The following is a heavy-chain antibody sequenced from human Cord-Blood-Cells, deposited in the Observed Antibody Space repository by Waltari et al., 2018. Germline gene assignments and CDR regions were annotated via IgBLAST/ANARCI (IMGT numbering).Heavy chain of an antibody. Sequence: QLQRVTSGGGVVQPGMSLRLALAASVITVSSHGLHWVRQAPGQGVEGGVVIWYDGSNKYYADSVKGRFTISRDNSKNTLYRQINSLRAEDTAVYYCARRGRSSYYFDYWGQGTLVTVSS. D-gene: IGHD3-16*01. CDR1: VITVSSHG. J-gene: IGHJ4*02. CDR3: ARRGRSSYYFDY. CDR2: IWYDGSNK. V-gene: IGHV3-33*01.